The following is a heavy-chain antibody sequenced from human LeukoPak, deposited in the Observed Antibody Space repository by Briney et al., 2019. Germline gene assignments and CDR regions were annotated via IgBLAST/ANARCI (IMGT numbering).Heavy chain of an antibody. CDR1: GGSISSGSYY. J-gene: IGHJ4*02. D-gene: IGHD2-15*01. CDR2: IYTRGST. Sequence: PSGTLSLTCTVSGGSISSGSYYWSWIRQPAGKGLEWIGRIYTRGSTDYNPSLKGRVTISVDTSKNHFSLKLSSVTAADTAVYYCARAGWPLYYFDYWGQGTLVTVSS. V-gene: IGHV4-61*02. CDR3: ARAGWPLYYFDY.